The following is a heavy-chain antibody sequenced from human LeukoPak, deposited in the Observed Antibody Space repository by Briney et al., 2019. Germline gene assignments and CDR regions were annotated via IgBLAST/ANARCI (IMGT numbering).Heavy chain of an antibody. CDR2: IYYSGNT. CDR1: AGSISSGGYY. CDR3: ARHDYSNYVVDY. J-gene: IGHJ4*02. D-gene: IGHD4-11*01. V-gene: IGHV4-31*03. Sequence: SQTLSLTCTVSAGSISSGGYYGTWIRQHPGKGLEWIGHIYYSGNTYYNPSLKSRVTISGDTSKDQFSLKLSSVTAADTAVYYCARHDYSNYVVDYWGQGTLVTVSS.